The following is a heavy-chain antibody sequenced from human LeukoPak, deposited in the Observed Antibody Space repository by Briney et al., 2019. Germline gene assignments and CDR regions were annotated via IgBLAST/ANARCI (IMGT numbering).Heavy chain of an antibody. CDR2: IYHSGST. V-gene: IGHV4-38-2*02. CDR1: GNSISGGYY. D-gene: IGHD2-15*01. Sequence: NASETLSLTCTVSGNSISGGYYWGWIRQAPGKGLEWIGSIYHSGSTYYNPSLKSRVTISVDTSKNQFSLKLSSVTAADTAVYYCARAPVRPPVGSCYCFDHWGQGTLVTVSS. CDR3: ARAPVRPPVGSCYCFDH. J-gene: IGHJ4*02.